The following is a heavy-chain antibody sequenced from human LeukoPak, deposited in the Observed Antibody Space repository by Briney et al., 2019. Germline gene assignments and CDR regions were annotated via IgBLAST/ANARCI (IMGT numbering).Heavy chain of an antibody. CDR3: AGDGPYYDVLAGPPFDY. Sequence: SVKVSCKTSGGNFTNYGVSWVRQAPGQGLEWMGRIIPIVDIRNYAQKFQGRVTMTADKSTSTAYMELSSLRSDDTAVYYCAGDGPYYDVLAGPPFDYWGQGTLVTVSS. CDR2: IIPIVDIR. J-gene: IGHJ4*02. CDR1: GGNFTNYG. D-gene: IGHD3-9*01. V-gene: IGHV1-69*04.